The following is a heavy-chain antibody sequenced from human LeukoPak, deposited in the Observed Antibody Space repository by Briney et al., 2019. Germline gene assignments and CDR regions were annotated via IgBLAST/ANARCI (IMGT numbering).Heavy chain of an antibody. CDR2: FDPEDGET. CDR1: GYTLTELS. D-gene: IGHD4-17*01. CDR3: ATDYGDYRLYYYGMDV. J-gene: IGHJ6*02. Sequence: ASVKVSCKVSGYTLTELSMHWVRQAPGKGLEWMGGFDPEDGETIYAQKFQGRVTMTEDTSTDTAYMELSSLRSEDTAVYCRATDYGDYRLYYYGMDVWGQGTTVTVSS. V-gene: IGHV1-24*01.